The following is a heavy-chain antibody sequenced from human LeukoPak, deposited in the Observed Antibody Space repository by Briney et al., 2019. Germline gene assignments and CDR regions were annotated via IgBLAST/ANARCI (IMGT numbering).Heavy chain of an antibody. D-gene: IGHD1-26*01. V-gene: IGHV1-2*02. CDR1: GYTFTGYC. CDR2: INPNSGGT. Sequence: ASVKVSCKASGYTFTGYCMHWVRQAPGQGLEWMGWINPNSGGTNYAQKFQGRVTMTRGTSISTAYMELSRLRSDDTAVYYCARDISGSDPAYYFDYWGQGTLVTVSS. CDR3: ARDISGSDPAYYFDY. J-gene: IGHJ4*02.